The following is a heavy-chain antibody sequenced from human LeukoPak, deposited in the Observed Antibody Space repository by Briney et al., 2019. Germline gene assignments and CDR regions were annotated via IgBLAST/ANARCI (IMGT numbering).Heavy chain of an antibody. CDR1: GGSFSGYY. J-gene: IGHJ3*02. Sequence: RPSETLSLTCAVYGGSFSGYYWSWIRQPPGKGLEWIGEINHSGSTNYNPSLKSRVTISVDTSKNQFSLKLSSVTAADTAVYYCARSDSSGYYDFDAFDIWGQGTMVTVSS. CDR3: ARSDSSGYYDFDAFDI. V-gene: IGHV4-34*01. CDR2: INHSGST. D-gene: IGHD3-22*01.